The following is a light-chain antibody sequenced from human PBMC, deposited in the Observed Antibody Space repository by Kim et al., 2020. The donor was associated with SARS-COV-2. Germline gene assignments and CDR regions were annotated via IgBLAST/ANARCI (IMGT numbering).Light chain of an antibody. V-gene: IGLV2-14*03. J-gene: IGLJ3*02. CDR1: PNHVGGYTV. CDR3: SSYTASNSWV. CDR2: DVS. Sequence: SFTIYLTRTPNHVGGYTVVSWYQHHPGDAPKLMICDVSKRPSVVSNRFSGSKSGTTASLTNSVLHAEDEADYYCSSYTASNSWVIGGGTELTV.